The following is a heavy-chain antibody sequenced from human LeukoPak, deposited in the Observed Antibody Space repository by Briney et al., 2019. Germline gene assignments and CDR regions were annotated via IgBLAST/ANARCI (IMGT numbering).Heavy chain of an antibody. CDR3: ARSESTMTTWSMDY. CDR2: IKQEGSEK. J-gene: IGHJ4*02. Sequence: GGSLRLSCAASGFTFSRYWMTWVRQAPGKGLEGVAYIKQEGSEKYYVDSVKGRFTISRDNAKNSVYLQMNSLRAEDTAVYYCARSESTMTTWSMDYWGQGILVTVSS. CDR1: GFTFSRYW. D-gene: IGHD4-17*01. V-gene: IGHV3-7*01.